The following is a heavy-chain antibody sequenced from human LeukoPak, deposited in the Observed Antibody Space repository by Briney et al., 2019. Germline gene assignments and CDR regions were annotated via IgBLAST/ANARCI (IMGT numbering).Heavy chain of an antibody. Sequence: PGGSLRLSCTASGFTFGDYAMSWVRQAPGKGLEWVGFIRSKAYGGTTEYAASVKGRFTISRDDSKSIAYLQMNSLKTEDTAVYYCTRDLMVRGVITSYYYYYMDVWGKGTTVTISS. D-gene: IGHD3-10*01. V-gene: IGHV3-49*04. J-gene: IGHJ6*03. CDR3: TRDLMVRGVITSYYYYYMDV. CDR1: GFTFGDYA. CDR2: IRSKAYGGTT.